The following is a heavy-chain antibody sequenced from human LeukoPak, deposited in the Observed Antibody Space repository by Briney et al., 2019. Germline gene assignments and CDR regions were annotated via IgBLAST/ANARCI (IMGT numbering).Heavy chain of an antibody. CDR1: GYTFTSYD. D-gene: IGHD3-10*01. CDR3: ARDLAAVAHGSGILGY. J-gene: IGHJ4*02. V-gene: IGHV1-8*01. Sequence: ASVKVSCKASGYTFTSYDINWVRQATGQGLEWMGWMNPNSGNTGYAQKFQGRVTMTRNTSISTAYMELSSLRSDDTAVYYCARDLAAVAHGSGILGYWGQGTLVTVSS. CDR2: MNPNSGNT.